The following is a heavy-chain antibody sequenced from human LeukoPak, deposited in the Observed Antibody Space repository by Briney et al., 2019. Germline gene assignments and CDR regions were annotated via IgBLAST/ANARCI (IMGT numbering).Heavy chain of an antibody. CDR2: INPNSGGT. D-gene: IGHD1-26*01. V-gene: IGHV1-2*02. Sequence: ASVKVSCKASGYTFTGYYMHWVRQAPGQGLEWMGWINPNSGGTNYAQKFRGRVTMTRDTSISTAYMELSRLRSDDTAVYYCARVYLGSYYDSMGVDYWGQGTLVTVSS. CDR1: GYTFTGYY. J-gene: IGHJ4*02. CDR3: ARVYLGSYYDSMGVDY.